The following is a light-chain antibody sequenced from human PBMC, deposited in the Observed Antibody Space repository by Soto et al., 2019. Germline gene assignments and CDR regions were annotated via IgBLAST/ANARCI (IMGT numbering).Light chain of an antibody. CDR3: QQYGSSLAWT. Sequence: EIVLTQSPGTLSLSPGERATLSCRASQSVSSSYLAWYQQKPGQAPRLLIYGASSRATGIPDRFSGSGSGTDFTLTSSRLEPEDFAVYYCQQYGSSLAWTVGQGTNVEIK. CDR2: GAS. CDR1: QSVSSSY. V-gene: IGKV3-20*01. J-gene: IGKJ1*01.